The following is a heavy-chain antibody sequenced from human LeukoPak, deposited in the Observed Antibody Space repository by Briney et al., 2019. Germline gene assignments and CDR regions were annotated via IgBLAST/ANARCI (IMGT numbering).Heavy chain of an antibody. CDR1: GYTFTGYY. CDR2: INPNSGGT. Sequence: ASVKVSCKASGYTFTGYYMHWVRQAPGQGLEWMGWINPNSGGTNYAQKFQGRVTMTRDTSISTAYMELSRLRSDDTAVYYCARDRPLYCSSTSCYSRYYYMDVWGKGTTVTISS. V-gene: IGHV1-2*02. D-gene: IGHD2-2*01. J-gene: IGHJ6*03. CDR3: ARDRPLYCSSTSCYSRYYYMDV.